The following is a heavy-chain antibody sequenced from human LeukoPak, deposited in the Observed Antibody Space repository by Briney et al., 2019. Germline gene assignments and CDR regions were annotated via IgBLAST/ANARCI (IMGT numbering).Heavy chain of an antibody. D-gene: IGHD4-23*01. CDR1: GFTFSDYY. CDR3: ARGARWAYYFDY. J-gene: IGHJ4*02. CDR2: ISTRDNTI. Sequence: GGSLRLSFTASGFTFSDYYMSWIRQTPGKGLEWLSYISTRDNTIQYADSVKGRFTISRDNANNSVFLQVNNLRAEDSAIYYCARGARWAYYFDYWGQGSLVTVSS. V-gene: IGHV3-11*01.